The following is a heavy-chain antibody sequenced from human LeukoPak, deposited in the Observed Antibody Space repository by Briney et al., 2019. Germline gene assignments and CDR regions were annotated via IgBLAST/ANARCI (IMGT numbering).Heavy chain of an antibody. V-gene: IGHV4-39*01. CDR3: ARQSPHYFGAGTYFGLDP. Sequence: PSETLSLTCTVSGGSISSRNYCWGWIRQPPGKGLEWIGTICISGSPYYSPSLKSRVTISVDTSNNQSSLKLSSVTATDTAVYYSARQSPHYFGAGTYFGLDPWGQGTLVAVSS. CDR2: ICISGSP. J-gene: IGHJ5*02. CDR1: GGSISSRNYC. D-gene: IGHD3-10*01.